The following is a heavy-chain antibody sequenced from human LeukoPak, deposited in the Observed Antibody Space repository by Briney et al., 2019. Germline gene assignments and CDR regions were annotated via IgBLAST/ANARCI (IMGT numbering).Heavy chain of an antibody. D-gene: IGHD2-2*01. CDR1: GYTFTGYY. CDR3: ARGEVVVVPAAMQNY. V-gene: IGHV1-2*02. J-gene: IGHJ4*02. CDR2: INPNSGGT. Sequence: GASVKVSCKASGYTFTGYYMHWVRQAPGQGLEWMGWINPNSGGTNYAQKFQGRVTRTRDTSISTAYMELSRLRSDDTAVYYCARGEVVVVPAAMQNYWGQGTLVTVSS.